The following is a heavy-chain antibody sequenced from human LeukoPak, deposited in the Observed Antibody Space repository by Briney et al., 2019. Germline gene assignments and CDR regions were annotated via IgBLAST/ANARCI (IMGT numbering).Heavy chain of an antibody. CDR3: AKVSSSSWNNYFDY. J-gene: IGHJ4*02. D-gene: IGHD1/OR15-1a*01. CDR2: ISASGGDT. V-gene: IGHV3-23*01. CDR1: GFTFSSFA. Sequence: GGSLRLSCVASGFTFSSFAMSWVRQAPGKGLEWVSAISASGGDTFYSDSVKGRFTVSRDDSKNTLYLQMNSLRAEDTAVYYCAKVSSSSWNNYFDYWGQGTLVTVSP.